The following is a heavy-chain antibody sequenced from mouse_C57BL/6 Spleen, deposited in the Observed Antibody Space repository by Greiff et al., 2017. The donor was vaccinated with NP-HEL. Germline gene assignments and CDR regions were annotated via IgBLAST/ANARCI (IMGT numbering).Heavy chain of an antibody. D-gene: IGHD4-1*01. J-gene: IGHJ4*01. Sequence: DVQLQESGGGLVKPGGSLKLSCAASGFTFSSYAMSWVRQTPEKRLEWVATISDGGSYTYYPDNVKGRFTISRDNAKNNLYLQMSHLKSEDTAMYYCARDRELGRRGYYAMDYWGQGTSVTVSS. V-gene: IGHV5-4*01. CDR1: GFTFSSYA. CDR2: ISDGGSYT. CDR3: ARDRELGRRGYYAMDY.